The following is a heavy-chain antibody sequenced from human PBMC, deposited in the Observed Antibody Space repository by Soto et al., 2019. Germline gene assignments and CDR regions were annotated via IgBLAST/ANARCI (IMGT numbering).Heavy chain of an antibody. Sequence: GGSLRLSCAASGFTFSSYGMHWVRQAPGKGLEWVAVISYDGSNKYYADSVKGRFTISRDNSKNTLYLQMNSLRAEDTAVYYCAKDLVRGVIITFTFDYWGQGTLVTVSS. CDR2: ISYDGSNK. D-gene: IGHD3-10*01. CDR3: AKDLVRGVIITFTFDY. CDR1: GFTFSSYG. J-gene: IGHJ4*02. V-gene: IGHV3-30*18.